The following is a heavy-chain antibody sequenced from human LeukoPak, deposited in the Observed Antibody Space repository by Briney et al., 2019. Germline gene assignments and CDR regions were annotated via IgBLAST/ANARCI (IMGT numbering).Heavy chain of an antibody. Sequence: GGSLRLSCAASGFTFSSYEMNWVRQALGKGLEWVSYISSSGSTIYYADSVKGRFTISRDNAKNSLYLQMNSLRAEDTAVYYCARERYYDSSGYLSGQGTLVTVSS. D-gene: IGHD3-22*01. CDR2: ISSSGSTI. V-gene: IGHV3-48*03. CDR1: GFTFSSYE. CDR3: ARERYYDSSGYL. J-gene: IGHJ5*02.